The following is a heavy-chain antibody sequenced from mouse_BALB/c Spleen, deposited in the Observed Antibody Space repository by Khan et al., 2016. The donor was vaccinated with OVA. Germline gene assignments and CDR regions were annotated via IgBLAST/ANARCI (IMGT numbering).Heavy chain of an antibody. CDR2: INPRSGYT. Sequence: VQLQESGAELARPGASVRMSCKASGYTFTSNTMHWVKQRPGQGLEWIGYINPRSGYTNYNQNFKDKATLTADKSSSTAYMQLSSLTSEDSAVFYCASRTTGYTMDYWGQGTSVTVSS. V-gene: IGHV1-4*01. CDR1: GYTFTSNT. J-gene: IGHJ4*01. D-gene: IGHD2-14*01. CDR3: ASRTTGYTMDY.